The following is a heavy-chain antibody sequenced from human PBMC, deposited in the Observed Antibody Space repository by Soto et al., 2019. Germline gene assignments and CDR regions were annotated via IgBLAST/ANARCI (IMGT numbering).Heavy chain of an antibody. Sequence: GESLKISCKGSGYSFTSYWIGWVRQMPGKGLEWMGIIYPGDSDTRYSPSSQGQVTVSADKSISTAYLQWSSLKASDTAMYYCARLRFDWLFDAFDIWGQGTMVTVSS. CDR2: IYPGDSDT. CDR3: ARLRFDWLFDAFDI. V-gene: IGHV5-51*01. CDR1: GYSFTSYW. D-gene: IGHD3-9*01. J-gene: IGHJ3*02.